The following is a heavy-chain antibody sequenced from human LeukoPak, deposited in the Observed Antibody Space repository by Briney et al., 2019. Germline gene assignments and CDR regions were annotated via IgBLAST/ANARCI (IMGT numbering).Heavy chain of an antibody. V-gene: IGHV3-21*01. CDR2: ISSSSSYI. CDR3: ARDGSSWNYYYYYYMDV. J-gene: IGHJ6*03. D-gene: IGHD6-13*01. Sequence: GGSLRLSCAASGFTFSSYSMNWVRQAPGKGLEWASSISSSSSYIYYADSVKGRFTISRDNAKNSLYLQMNSLRAEDTAVYYCARDGSSWNYYYYYYMDVWGKGTTVTVSS. CDR1: GFTFSSYS.